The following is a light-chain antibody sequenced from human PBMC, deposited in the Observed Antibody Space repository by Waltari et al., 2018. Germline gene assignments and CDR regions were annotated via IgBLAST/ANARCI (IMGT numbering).Light chain of an antibody. V-gene: IGKV3-15*01. CDR2: GAS. CDR1: QSVSNN. J-gene: IGKJ3*01. Sequence: EVVMTQSPGTLSVPPRQSTTLPCRASQSVSNNLAWYQQKPGQAPRLLIYGASTRATGIPDRFSGSGSGTEFTLTVSSLQSEDFGVYFCQQYNDWTPITFGPGTKVDIK. CDR3: QQYNDWTPIT.